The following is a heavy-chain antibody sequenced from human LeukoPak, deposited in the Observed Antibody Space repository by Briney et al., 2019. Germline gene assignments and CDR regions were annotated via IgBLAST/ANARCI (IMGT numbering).Heavy chain of an antibody. CDR1: GGSISSSSYY. J-gene: IGHJ4*02. Sequence: SETLSLTCTVSGGSISSSSYYWGWIRQPPGKGLEWIGSIYYSGSTYYNPSLKSRVTISVDTSKNQFSLKLSSVTAADTAVYYCARRYSGSYSKREPFDYWGQGTLVTVSS. CDR3: ARRYSGSYSKREPFDY. D-gene: IGHD1-26*01. CDR2: IYYSGST. V-gene: IGHV4-39*07.